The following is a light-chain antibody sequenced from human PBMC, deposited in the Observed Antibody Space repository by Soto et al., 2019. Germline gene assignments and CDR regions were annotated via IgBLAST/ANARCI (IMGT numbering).Light chain of an antibody. J-gene: IGKJ2*01. CDR3: QQYHNWPPYT. V-gene: IGKV3-15*01. Sequence: EIVMTQSPATLSVSPGERATLSCRASQSVSTNLAWYQQKPGQAPRLLMYGASTRATGIPARFSGSGSGTELPLTISRLQSEDFAVYYCQQYHNWPPYTFGQGTKLEIK. CDR2: GAS. CDR1: QSVSTN.